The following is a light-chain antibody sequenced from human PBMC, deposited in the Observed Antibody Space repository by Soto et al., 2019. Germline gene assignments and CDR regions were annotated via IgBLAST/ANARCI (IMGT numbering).Light chain of an antibody. CDR1: SSDVGNYNL. V-gene: IGLV2-23*01. J-gene: IGLJ2*01. CDR3: SSYAGSYTLV. CDR2: EGS. Sequence: QSALTQPASVSASPGQSITISCTGTSSDVGNYNLVSWYQQHPGKAPKLMIYEGSKRPSGVSNRFSGSKSGNTASLTISGLQAEDEADYYCSSYAGSYTLVFGGGTKLTVL.